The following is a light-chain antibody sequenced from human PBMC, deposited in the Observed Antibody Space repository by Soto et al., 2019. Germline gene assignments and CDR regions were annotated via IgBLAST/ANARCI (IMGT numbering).Light chain of an antibody. CDR2: GAS. Sequence: EIVMTQSPATLSVSLGERATLSCRASQSVSSNLAWYQQKPGQAPRLLIYGASTRATGIPARFSGSGSGTEFTLTISSLQSEDFAVYYCQQAGTFGPGTKVDIK. J-gene: IGKJ3*01. CDR1: QSVSSN. CDR3: QQAGT. V-gene: IGKV3-15*01.